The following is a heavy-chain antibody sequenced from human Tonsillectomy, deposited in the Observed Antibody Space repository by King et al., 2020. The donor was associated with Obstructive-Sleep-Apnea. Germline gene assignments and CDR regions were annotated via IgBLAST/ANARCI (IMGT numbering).Heavy chain of an antibody. CDR1: GGSISSYY. Sequence: QLQESGPGLVKPSETLSLTCTVSGGSISSYYWSWIRQPPGKGLEWIGYIYYSGSTNYNPSLKSQVTISVDTSKNQFSLKLSSVTAADTAVYYWARHERDDSSGYYYLYYFDYWGQGTLVTVSS. V-gene: IGHV4-59*08. J-gene: IGHJ4*02. CDR2: IYYSGST. CDR3: ARHERDDSSGYYYLYYFDY. D-gene: IGHD3-22*01.